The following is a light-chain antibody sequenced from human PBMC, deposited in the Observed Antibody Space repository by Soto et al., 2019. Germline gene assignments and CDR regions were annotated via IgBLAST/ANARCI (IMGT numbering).Light chain of an antibody. CDR2: AAS. CDR1: QSVSSN. V-gene: IGKV3-20*01. Sequence: EIVMTQSPATLSVSPGERAALSCRASQSVSSNLAWYQQKPGQAPRLLIYAASSRATGIPDRFSGGGSGTDFTLTISRLEPEDFAVYYCQQYGSSGTFGQGTKV. J-gene: IGKJ1*01. CDR3: QQYGSSGT.